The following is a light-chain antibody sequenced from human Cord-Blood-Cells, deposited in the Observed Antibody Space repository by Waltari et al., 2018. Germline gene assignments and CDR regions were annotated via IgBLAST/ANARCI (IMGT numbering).Light chain of an antibody. Sequence: QSALTQPASVSGSPGQSIPIPCTGTSSDVGGYNSVSWYQQHPGKAPKLMIYDVSNRPSGVSNRFSGSKSGNTASLTISGLQAEDEADYYCSSYTSSSTYVFGTGTKVTVL. CDR3: SSYTSSSTYV. CDR2: DVS. J-gene: IGLJ1*01. CDR1: SSDVGGYNS. V-gene: IGLV2-14*01.